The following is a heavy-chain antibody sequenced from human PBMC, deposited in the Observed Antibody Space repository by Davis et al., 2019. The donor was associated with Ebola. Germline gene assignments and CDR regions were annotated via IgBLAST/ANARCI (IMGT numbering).Heavy chain of an antibody. J-gene: IGHJ3*02. Sequence: PSETLSLTCAVSGYSISSGYYWGWIRQPAGKGLEWIGRIYTSGSTNYNPSLKSRVTMSVDTSKNQFSLKLSSVTAADTAVYYCARVVKGYCSGGSCYPVDAFDIWGQGTMVTVSS. D-gene: IGHD2-15*01. V-gene: IGHV4-4*07. CDR2: IYTSGST. CDR3: ARVVKGYCSGGSCYPVDAFDI. CDR1: GYSISSGYY.